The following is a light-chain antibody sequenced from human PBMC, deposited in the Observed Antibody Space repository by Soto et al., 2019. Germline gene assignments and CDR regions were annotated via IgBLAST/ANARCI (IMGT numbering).Light chain of an antibody. CDR1: NSDIGLYNF. Sequence: QSALTQPPSASGSPGQSVTISCTGTNSDIGLYNFVSWYQHHPGKAPKLTIHDVTRRPSGVSDRFSGSKSGNTASLTVSGLQAEDEADYYCSAYAGFNRVVFGGGTKVTVL. J-gene: IGLJ3*02. CDR3: SAYAGFNRVV. V-gene: IGLV2-8*01. CDR2: DVT.